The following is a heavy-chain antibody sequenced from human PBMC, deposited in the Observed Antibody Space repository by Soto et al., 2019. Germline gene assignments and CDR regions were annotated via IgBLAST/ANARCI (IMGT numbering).Heavy chain of an antibody. V-gene: IGHV3-11*06. CDR1: GFTFSDYY. D-gene: IGHD3-22*01. J-gene: IGHJ6*02. CDR2: ISSSSSYT. Sequence: GGSMRLSCAASGFTFSDYYMSWIRQAPGKGLEWVSYISSSSSYTNYADSVKGRFTISRDNAKNSLYLQMNSLRAEDTAVYYCARVPVGSSGYYYYAMDVWVPGKTVAVS. CDR3: ARVPVGSSGYYYYAMDV.